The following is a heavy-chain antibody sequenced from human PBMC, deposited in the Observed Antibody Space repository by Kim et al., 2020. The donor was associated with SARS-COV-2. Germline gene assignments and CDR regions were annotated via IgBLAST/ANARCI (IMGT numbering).Heavy chain of an antibody. V-gene: IGHV1-24*01. CDR1: GYTLTDLS. CDR3: AADPIWGSYRYFDY. Sequence: ASVKVSCKVSGYTLTDLSMHWVRQAPGKGLEWMGGFDREDDRTIYARKFQGRVTMTEDTSTDTAYMELSSLRSEDTAIYYCAADPIWGSYRYFDYWGRGTLVTVSS. J-gene: IGHJ4*02. CDR2: FDREDDRT. D-gene: IGHD3-16*02.